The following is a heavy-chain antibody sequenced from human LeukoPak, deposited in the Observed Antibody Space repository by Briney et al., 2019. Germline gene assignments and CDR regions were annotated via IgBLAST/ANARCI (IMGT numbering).Heavy chain of an antibody. J-gene: IGHJ4*02. CDR3: ARNQSVVGSTRAGGFDY. CDR2: IYYSGSP. V-gene: IGHV4-39*01. CDR1: GDSISSSSHY. D-gene: IGHD1-26*01. Sequence: KASETLSLTCTVSGDSISSSSHYWGWIRQPPGKRVEWIGSIYYSGSPYYNPSLKSRVTISLDTSKNQFSLKLTSVTAADTAVYYCARNQSVVGSTRAGGFDYWGPGTLATVSS.